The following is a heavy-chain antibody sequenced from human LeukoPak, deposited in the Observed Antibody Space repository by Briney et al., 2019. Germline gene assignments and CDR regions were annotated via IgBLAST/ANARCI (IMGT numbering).Heavy chain of an antibody. J-gene: IGHJ5*02. V-gene: IGHV1-8*01. CDR1: GYTFTSYD. Sequence: GASVKVSCKASGYTFTSYDINWVRQATGQGLEWMGWMYPNSGNTGYAQKFQGRVTMTRNTSISTAYMELSSLRSEDTAVYYCARGFVSRDRSSWYFNYGVGTRWFDPWGQGTLVTVSS. CDR3: ARGFVSRDRSSWYFNYGVGTRWFDP. CDR2: MYPNSGNT. D-gene: IGHD6-13*01.